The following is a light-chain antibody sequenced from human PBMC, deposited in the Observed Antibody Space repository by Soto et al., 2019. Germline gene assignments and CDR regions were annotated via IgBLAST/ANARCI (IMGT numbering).Light chain of an antibody. J-gene: IGKJ1*01. CDR1: QSLTSSY. Sequence: EIVLTQSPGTLSLSPGETATLSCRASQSLTSSYLAWYQQRPGQAPSLLIYGVSSRATGIPDRFSGSGSGTDFTLTITRLEPDDIAVYYCQQYGISPRTFGQGTKVDIK. CDR3: QQYGISPRT. V-gene: IGKV3-20*01. CDR2: GVS.